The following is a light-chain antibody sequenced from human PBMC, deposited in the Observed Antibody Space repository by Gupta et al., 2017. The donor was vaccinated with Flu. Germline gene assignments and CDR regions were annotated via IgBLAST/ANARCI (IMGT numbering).Light chain of an antibody. CDR2: AAS. CDR3: QQFESEPHG. Sequence: DIHMTQSPPSLSASVGDRVTITCRASHNVGNYLNWYQQKQGKVPELLIYAASSWESGIPSRFSGSGSGTDFTLTISDLQPEDFAVYYCQQFESEPHGFGQGTRLEIK. V-gene: IGKV1-39*01. J-gene: IGKJ5*01. CDR1: HNVGNY.